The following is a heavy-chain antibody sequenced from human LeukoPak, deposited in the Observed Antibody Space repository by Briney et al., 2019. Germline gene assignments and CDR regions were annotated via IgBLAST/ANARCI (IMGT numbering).Heavy chain of an antibody. J-gene: IGHJ4*02. Sequence: GGSLRLSCVASGFSFGKYWMSWVRQAPGKGLEWVANIKLDGSEKNYVDSVKGRFTIPRDNTKNSLYLQMNSLRAEDTAVFYCARDQYDTWSRRGNFDSWGQGTLVIVSS. D-gene: IGHD3/OR15-3a*01. CDR2: IKLDGSEK. V-gene: IGHV3-7*03. CDR3: ARDQYDTWSRRGNFDS. CDR1: GFSFGKYW.